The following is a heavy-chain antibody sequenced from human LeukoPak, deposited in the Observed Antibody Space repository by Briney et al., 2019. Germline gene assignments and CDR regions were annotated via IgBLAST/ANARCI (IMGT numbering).Heavy chain of an antibody. CDR2: INPSGGST. CDR1: GYTFTSYY. V-gene: IGHV1-46*01. CDR3: ARGDFWSGYYRVRWFDP. D-gene: IGHD3-3*01. J-gene: IGHJ5*02. Sequence: ASVKVSCKASGYTFTSYYMHWVRQAPGRGLEWMGIINPSGGSTSYAQKFQGRVTMTRDTSTSTVYMELSSLRSEDTAVYYCARGDFWSGYYRVRWFDPWGQGTLVTVSS.